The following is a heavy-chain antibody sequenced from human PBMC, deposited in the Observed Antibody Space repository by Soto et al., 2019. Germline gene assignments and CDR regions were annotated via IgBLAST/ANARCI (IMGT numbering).Heavy chain of an antibody. D-gene: IGHD1-26*01. V-gene: IGHV2-5*02. CDR1: GFSLSTSAVG. J-gene: IGHJ4*02. Sequence: GPTLVNPTQTLTLTCTFSGFSLSTSAVGVGWIRQPPGKALEWLALIYWDDDKRYSPSLKNRLTVSKDTSTNRVVLTITNISPDDTGTYFCAHARDVDLLRFDRWAPGTLVTVSS. CDR2: IYWDDDK. CDR3: AHARDVDLLRFDR.